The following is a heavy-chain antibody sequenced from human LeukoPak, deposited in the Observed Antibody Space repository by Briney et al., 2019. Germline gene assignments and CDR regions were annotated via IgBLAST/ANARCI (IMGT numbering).Heavy chain of an antibody. V-gene: IGHV3-21*01. Sequence: SGGSLRLSCAASGFTFSSYSMNWVRQAPGKGLEWVSSISRSSSYIYYADSVKGRFTISRDNAKNSLYLQMNSLRAEDTAVYYCARKIAVAGYFDYWGQGTLVTVSS. CDR2: ISRSSSYI. CDR1: GFTFSSYS. J-gene: IGHJ4*02. D-gene: IGHD6-19*01. CDR3: ARKIAVAGYFDY.